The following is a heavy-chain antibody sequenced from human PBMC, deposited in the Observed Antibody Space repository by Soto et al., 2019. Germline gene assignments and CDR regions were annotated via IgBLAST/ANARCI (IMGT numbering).Heavy chain of an antibody. Sequence: ASVKVSCKASGYTFTTHGISWVRQAPGQGLEWMGIINPTGGSTTYAQKFQGRVTMTRDTPTSTVYMELSSLRFEDTAVYYCARDGDFWRWDYWGQGTQVTVSS. J-gene: IGHJ4*02. D-gene: IGHD3-3*01. CDR3: ARDGDFWRWDY. V-gene: IGHV1-46*01. CDR1: GYTFTTHG. CDR2: INPTGGST.